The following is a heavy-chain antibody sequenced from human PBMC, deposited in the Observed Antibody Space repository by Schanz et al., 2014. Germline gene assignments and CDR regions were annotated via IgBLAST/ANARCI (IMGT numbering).Heavy chain of an antibody. Sequence: EVQLVESGGGLVQPGGSLRLSCAVSGFRFKTYEMNWVRQVRGKGLEWVSSIFPSGDTHYLASVKGRFTISRENAKSSLYLQMDHLRVEDTAAYYCAGAAVGFIVDAFDLWGRGTMVIVSS. D-gene: IGHD6-19*01. V-gene: IGHV3-13*01. CDR1: GFRFKTYE. CDR2: IFPSGDT. CDR3: AGAAVGFIVDAFDL. J-gene: IGHJ3*01.